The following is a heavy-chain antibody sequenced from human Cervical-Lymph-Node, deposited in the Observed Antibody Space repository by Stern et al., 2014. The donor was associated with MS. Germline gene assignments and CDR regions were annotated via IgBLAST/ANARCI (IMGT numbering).Heavy chain of an antibody. CDR2: ISGSGDST. J-gene: IGHJ4*02. V-gene: IGHV3-23*04. Sequence: EVQLVESGGSLVQPGGSLRLSCAASGFTFSNYAMSWVRQATGKGLEWVSAISGSGDSTYYADSVKGRFTISRDNSKNTLYLQMNSLRADDTAVYYCAKEGILVASFDYWGQGTLVTVSS. D-gene: IGHD6-19*01. CDR1: GFTFSNYA. CDR3: AKEGILVASFDY.